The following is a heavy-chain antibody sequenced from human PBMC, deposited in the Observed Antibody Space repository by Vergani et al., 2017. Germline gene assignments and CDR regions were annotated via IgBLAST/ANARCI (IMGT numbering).Heavy chain of an antibody. J-gene: IGHJ3*02. V-gene: IGHV3-23*01. CDR1: GFTFTNFA. CDR2: ISGSGGFT. CDR3: ARDLDVVVESVGNYDAYDI. D-gene: IGHD2-2*03. Sequence: EVQLLESGGNLVQPGGSLRLSCAASGFTFTNFAMTWVRQAPGEGLEWVSGISGSGGFTYYADSVKGRFTISRDNSKNTMFLQMNNLRAEDTAVYYCARDLDVVVESVGNYDAYDIWGQGTMVTVSS.